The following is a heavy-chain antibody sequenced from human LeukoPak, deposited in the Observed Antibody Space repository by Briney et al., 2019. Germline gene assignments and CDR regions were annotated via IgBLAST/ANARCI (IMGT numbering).Heavy chain of an antibody. J-gene: IGHJ4*02. D-gene: IGHD2-15*01. CDR2: INAGNGNT. Sequence: GASVKVSCKASGYTFTSYAMHWVRQAPGQRLEWMGWINAGNGNTKYSQKFQGRVTITRDTSASTAYMELSSLRSEDTAVYYCARDCSGGSCYPGGYYFDYRGQGTLVTVSS. CDR1: GYTFTSYA. V-gene: IGHV1-3*01. CDR3: ARDCSGGSCYPGGYYFDY.